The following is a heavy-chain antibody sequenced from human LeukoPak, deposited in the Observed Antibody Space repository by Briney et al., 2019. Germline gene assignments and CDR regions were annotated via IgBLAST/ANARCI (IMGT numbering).Heavy chain of an antibody. V-gene: IGHV3-33*01. CDR3: ARDHLNTAIDY. Sequence: GGSLRLSCAASGFTFSSYGMHWVRQAPGKGLEWVAVIWYDGSNKYYADSVKGRFTISRDNSKNTLYLQTNSLRAEDTAVYYCARDHLNTAIDYWGQGTLVTVSS. CDR1: GFTFSSYG. J-gene: IGHJ4*02. CDR2: IWYDGSNK. D-gene: IGHD5-18*01.